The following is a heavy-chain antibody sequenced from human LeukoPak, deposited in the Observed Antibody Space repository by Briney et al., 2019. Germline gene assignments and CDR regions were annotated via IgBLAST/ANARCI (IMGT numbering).Heavy chain of an antibody. J-gene: IGHJ5*02. Sequence: ASVKVSCKXSGGTFSSYTISWVRQAPGQGLVWMGRIIPILGIANYSQKFQGRVTITADKSTSTAYMELSSLRSEDTAVYYCARTSDYGGNSNWFDPWGQGTLVTVSS. CDR1: GGTFSSYT. D-gene: IGHD4-23*01. V-gene: IGHV1-69*02. CDR2: IIPILGIA. CDR3: ARTSDYGGNSNWFDP.